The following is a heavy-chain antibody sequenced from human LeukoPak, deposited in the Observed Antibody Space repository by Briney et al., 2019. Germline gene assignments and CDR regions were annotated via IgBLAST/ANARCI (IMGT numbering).Heavy chain of an antibody. Sequence: PGGSLRLSCAVSGFTFSSYGMHWVRQAPGKGLEWVAVIWYDGSNKYYADSVKGRFTISRDNSKNTLYLQMNSLRAEDTAVYYCARVRKGRFYYYYGMDVWGQGTTVTVSS. CDR3: ARVRKGRFYYYYGMDV. D-gene: IGHD1-14*01. J-gene: IGHJ6*02. V-gene: IGHV3-33*01. CDR2: IWYDGSNK. CDR1: GFTFSSYG.